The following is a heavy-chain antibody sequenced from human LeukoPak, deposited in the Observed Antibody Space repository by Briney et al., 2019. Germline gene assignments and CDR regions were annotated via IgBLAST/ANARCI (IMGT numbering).Heavy chain of an antibody. V-gene: IGHV4-34*01. CDR2: INHSGST. CDR3: ARGQPAAAIGAQYYYYYYGMDV. CDR1: GGSFSGYY. J-gene: IGHJ6*02. D-gene: IGHD2-2*01. Sequence: PSETLSLTCAVYGGSFSGYYWSWIRQPPGKGLEWIGEINHSGSTNYNPSLKSRVTISVDTSKNQFSLKLSSVTAADTAVYYCARGQPAAAIGAQYYYYYYGMDVWGQGTTVTVSS.